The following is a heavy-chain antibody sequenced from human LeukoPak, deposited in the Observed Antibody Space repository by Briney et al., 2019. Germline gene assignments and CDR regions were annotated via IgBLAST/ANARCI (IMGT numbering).Heavy chain of an antibody. CDR3: ARGQNIELVAATLYNWFDP. V-gene: IGHV1-18*01. CDR1: GYTFTSYG. CDR2: ISAYNGNT. D-gene: IGHD2-15*01. J-gene: IGHJ5*02. Sequence: ASVKVSCKASGYTFTSYGISWVRQAPGQGLEWMGWISAYNGNTNYAQKLQGRVTMTTDTSTSTAYMELRSLRSDDTAVYYCARGQNIELVAATLYNWFDPWGQGTLVTVSS.